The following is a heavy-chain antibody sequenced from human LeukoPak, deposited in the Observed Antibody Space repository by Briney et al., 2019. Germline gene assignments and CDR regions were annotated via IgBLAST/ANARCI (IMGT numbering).Heavy chain of an antibody. J-gene: IGHJ4*02. CDR2: INWNGGST. D-gene: IGHD4/OR15-4a*01. CDR3: ARRAGAYSHPYDY. Sequence: PGGSLRLSCAASGLTFDDYGMSWVRQAPGKGLGWVSGINWNGGSTGYADSVKGRFTISRDNAKNSLYLQMNSLRAEDTALSYCARRAGAYSHPYDYWGQGTLVTVSS. V-gene: IGHV3-20*04. CDR1: GLTFDDYG.